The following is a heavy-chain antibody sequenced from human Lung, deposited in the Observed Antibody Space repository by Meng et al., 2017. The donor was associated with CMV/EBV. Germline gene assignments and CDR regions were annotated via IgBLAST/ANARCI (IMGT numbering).Heavy chain of an antibody. CDR3: ARDHRTSIAAAGTVDY. Sequence: GGSXRLXCAASGFTFSSYSMNWVRQAPGKGLEWVSSISSSSSYIYYADSVKGRFTISRDNAKNSLYLQMNSLRAEDTAVYYCARDHRTSIAAAGTVDYLGQGXLVTFSS. CDR1: GFTFSSYS. V-gene: IGHV3-21*01. CDR2: ISSSSSYI. J-gene: IGHJ4*02. D-gene: IGHD6-13*01.